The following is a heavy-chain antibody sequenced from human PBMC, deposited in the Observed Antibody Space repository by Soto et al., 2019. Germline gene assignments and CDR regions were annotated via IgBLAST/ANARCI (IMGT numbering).Heavy chain of an antibody. Sequence: AAVKVSSPASGYTFTDYYMQWVRQAPGQGVEWMGWINPNSGGTHYAQKFQGRVTMTRDTSINTAYMKLTILTSDYTSVYYCARSPQYCSSSDYWGQGALLTVSS. J-gene: IGHJ4*02. V-gene: IGHV1-2*02. CDR3: ARSPQYCSSSDY. CDR2: INPNSGGT. D-gene: IGHD6-6*01. CDR1: GYTFTDYY.